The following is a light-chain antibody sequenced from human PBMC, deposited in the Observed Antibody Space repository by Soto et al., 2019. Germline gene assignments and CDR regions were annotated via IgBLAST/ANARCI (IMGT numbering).Light chain of an antibody. V-gene: IGLV4-69*01. CDR1: SGHSSYA. CDR3: QTWGTGILV. J-gene: IGLJ3*02. CDR2: LNSDGSH. Sequence: QPVLTQSPSASASLGASVKLTCALSSGHSSYAIAWHQQQPEKGPRALMKLNSDGSHTRGDGIPDRFSGSSSGAVRYLTISRLQSEDEADYYCQTWGTGILVFGGGTQLTVL.